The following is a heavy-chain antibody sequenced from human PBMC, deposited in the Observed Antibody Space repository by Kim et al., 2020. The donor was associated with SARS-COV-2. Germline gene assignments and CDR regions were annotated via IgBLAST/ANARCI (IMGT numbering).Heavy chain of an antibody. CDR3: ARLIEQPCPFFDY. D-gene: IGHD3-16*02. J-gene: IGHJ4*02. V-gene: IGHV5-51*01. Sequence: YSPSFQGQVPISADKSISTAYLQWSSLKASDTAMYYCARLIEQPCPFFDYWGQGTLVTVSS.